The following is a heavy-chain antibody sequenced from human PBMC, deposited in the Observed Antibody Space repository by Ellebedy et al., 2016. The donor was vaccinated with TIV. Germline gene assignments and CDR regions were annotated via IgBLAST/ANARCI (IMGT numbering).Heavy chain of an antibody. CDR2: IKYDGSST. CDR1: GLTFSSHA. CDR3: AKEIAVRSSSGWPLDY. V-gene: IGHV3-23*01. D-gene: IGHD6-19*01. J-gene: IGHJ4*02. Sequence: GESLKISCAASGLTFSSHAMSWVRQAPGKGLVWVSRIKYDGSSTTFADSVNGRFTISRDNSNNTLYLQMDSLRPEDTSVYYCAKEIAVRSSSGWPLDYWGQGTLVTVPS.